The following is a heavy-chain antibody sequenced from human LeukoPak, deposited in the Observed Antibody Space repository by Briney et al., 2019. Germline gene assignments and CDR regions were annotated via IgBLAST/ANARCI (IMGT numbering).Heavy chain of an antibody. J-gene: IGHJ5*02. V-gene: IGHV1-24*01. CDR3: ATDLYLYDNSGENAGWFDP. Sequence: ASVKVSCKVSGYTLTELSMHWVRQAPGKGLEWMGGFDPEDAKTIYAQKFQGRVAMTEDTSTDTAYMELSSLRSEDTAVYYCATDLYLYDNSGENAGWFDPWGQGTLVTVSS. CDR2: FDPEDAKT. D-gene: IGHD3-22*01. CDR1: GYTLTELS.